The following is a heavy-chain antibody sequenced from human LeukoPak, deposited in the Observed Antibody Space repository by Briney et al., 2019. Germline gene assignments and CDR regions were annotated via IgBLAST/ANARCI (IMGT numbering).Heavy chain of an antibody. J-gene: IGHJ5*02. Sequence: PSETLSVTCTVSGGSISSYYWSWIRQPPGKGLEWIGYIYYSGSTNYNPSLKSRVTISVDTSKNQFSLKLSSVTAADTAVYYCARDRELYWFDPWGQGTLVTVSS. D-gene: IGHD3-10*01. CDR1: GGSISSYY. CDR3: ARDRELYWFDP. CDR2: IYYSGST. V-gene: IGHV4-59*01.